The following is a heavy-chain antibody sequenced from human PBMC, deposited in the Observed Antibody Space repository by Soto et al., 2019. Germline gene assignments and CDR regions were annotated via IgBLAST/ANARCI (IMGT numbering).Heavy chain of an antibody. J-gene: IGHJ5*02. CDR1: GYTFTSYD. V-gene: IGHV1-8*01. CDR3: ARGIKYGAYSRWFDP. CDR2: MNPNSGNT. D-gene: IGHD4-17*01. Sequence: QVQLVQSGAEVKKPGASVKVSCKASGYTFTSYDINWVRQATGQGLEYLGWMNPNSGNTAYVQKFQGRVTMTWDTSLTTAYMELSSLRSEATAVYFCARGIKYGAYSRWFDPWGQGTLVTVSS.